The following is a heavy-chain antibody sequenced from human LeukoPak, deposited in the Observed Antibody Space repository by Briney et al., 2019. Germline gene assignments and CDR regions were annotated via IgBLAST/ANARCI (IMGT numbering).Heavy chain of an antibody. V-gene: IGHV7-4-1*02. CDR3: ARGARTAYYDIPGHYYMDV. CDR2: INTNTGNP. CDR1: GYTFTSYA. D-gene: IGHD3-22*01. J-gene: IGHJ6*03. Sequence: GASVKVSCKASGYTFTSYAMNWVRQAPGQGLEWMGWINTNTGNPTYAQGFTGRFVFSLDTSVSTAYLQISSLKAEDTAVYYCARGARTAYYDIPGHYYMDVWGKGTTVTVSS.